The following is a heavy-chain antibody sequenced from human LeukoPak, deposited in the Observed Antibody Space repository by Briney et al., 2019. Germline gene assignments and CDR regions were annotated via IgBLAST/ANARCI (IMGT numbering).Heavy chain of an antibody. CDR2: IRYDGSNK. CDR1: GFTFSSYW. J-gene: IGHJ5*02. V-gene: IGHV3-30*02. D-gene: IGHD3-10*01. Sequence: GGSLRLSCAASGFTFSSYWMSWVRQAPGKGLEWVAFIRYDGSNKYYADSVKGRFTISRDNSKNTLYLQMNSLRAEDTAVYYCAKGFKRFGELFPFDPWGQGTLVTVSS. CDR3: AKGFKRFGELFPFDP.